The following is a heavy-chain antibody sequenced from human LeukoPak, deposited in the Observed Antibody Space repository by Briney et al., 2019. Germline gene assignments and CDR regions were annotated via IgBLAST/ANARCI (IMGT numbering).Heavy chain of an antibody. CDR2: INHSGST. CDR1: GGSFSAYY. V-gene: IGHV4-34*01. D-gene: IGHD4-17*01. CDR3: ARVDYGDYSKDFDY. J-gene: IGHJ4*02. Sequence: SETLSLTCAVYGGSFSAYYWSWIRQPPGKGLEWIGEINHSGSTNYNPSLKSRVTISVGTSKKQFSLKLSSVTAADTAVYYCARVDYGDYSKDFDYWGQGTLVTVSS.